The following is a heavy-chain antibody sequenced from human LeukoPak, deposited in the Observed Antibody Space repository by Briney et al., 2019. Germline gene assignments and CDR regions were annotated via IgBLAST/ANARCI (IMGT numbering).Heavy chain of an antibody. CDR1: VGSISSGGDY. CDR3: ARGYYYCDMDV. CDR2: IYYSGST. J-gene: IGHJ6*03. Sequence: SQTLSLTCTVSVGSISSGGDYCSWVRPHPGKGLEWSGYIYYSGSTYYNPSLKSRVTISVDTSKTQFSLKLSSVTAADTAVYYCARGYYYCDMDVWGKGTTVTVSS. V-gene: IGHV4-31*03.